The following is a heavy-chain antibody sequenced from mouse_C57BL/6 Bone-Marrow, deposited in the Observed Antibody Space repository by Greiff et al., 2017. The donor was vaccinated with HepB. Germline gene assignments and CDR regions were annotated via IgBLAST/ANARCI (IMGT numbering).Heavy chain of an antibody. V-gene: IGHV1-19*01. CDR2: INPYNGGT. D-gene: IGHD2-4*01. Sequence: VQLQQSGPVLVKPGASVKMSCKASGYTFTDYYMNWVKQSHGKSLEWIGVINPYNGGTSYNQKFKSKATLTVDKSSSTAYMELNSLTSEDSAVYYCARWGDYDVFDYWGQGTTLTVSS. CDR3: ARWGDYDVFDY. J-gene: IGHJ2*01. CDR1: GYTFTDYY.